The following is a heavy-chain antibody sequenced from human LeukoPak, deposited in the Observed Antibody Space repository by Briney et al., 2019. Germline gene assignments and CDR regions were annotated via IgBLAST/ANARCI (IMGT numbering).Heavy chain of an antibody. CDR2: TSRRGPT. D-gene: IGHD2-15*01. CDR1: GFSLSAYD. Sequence: PGGSLRLSGAASGFSLSAYDMQWVRQAPGKGLEWVSGTSRRGPTYYTDSVKGRFTISRDNSKNILYLQMDSLRADDTAVYYCAQGGYFAFDMWGQGKMVTVSS. CDR3: AQGGYFAFDM. V-gene: IGHV3-23*01. J-gene: IGHJ3*02.